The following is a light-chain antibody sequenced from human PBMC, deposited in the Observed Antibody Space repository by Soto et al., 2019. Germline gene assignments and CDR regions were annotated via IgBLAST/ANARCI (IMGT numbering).Light chain of an antibody. CDR1: QSVSGW. J-gene: IGKJ5*01. CDR2: AAS. CDR3: QQAASFPIT. V-gene: IGKV1-12*01. Sequence: DIHMTQSPSTLSASVIDRATVTSRASQSVSGWLAWYQQKPGKAPKLLIYAASSLQSGVPSRFSGSGSGTDFTLTINGLQPEDFATYYCQQAASFPITFGQGTRLEIK.